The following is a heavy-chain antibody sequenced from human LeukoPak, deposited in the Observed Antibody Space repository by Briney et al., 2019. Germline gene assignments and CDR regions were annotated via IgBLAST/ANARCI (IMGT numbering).Heavy chain of an antibody. D-gene: IGHD1-14*01. V-gene: IGHV4-34*01. CDR2: INHSGST. CDR1: GGSFSGYY. Sequence: SGTLSLTCAVYGGSFSGYYWSWIRQPPGKGLEWIGEINHSGSTNYNPSLKSRVTISVDTSKNQFSLKLSSVTAADTAVYYCARGPGMSRADYWGQGTLVTVSS. J-gene: IGHJ4*02. CDR3: ARGPGMSRADY.